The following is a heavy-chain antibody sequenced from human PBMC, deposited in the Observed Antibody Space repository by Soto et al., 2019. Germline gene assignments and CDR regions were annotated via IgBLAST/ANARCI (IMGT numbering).Heavy chain of an antibody. CDR3: ARDSSPSYSSRWYDAFDI. CDR1: GFPFSSYW. J-gene: IGHJ3*02. Sequence: PGGSLRLSCAASGFPFSSYWMTWVRQAPGKGLEWVANIKQDESKRYYVDSVEGRFTISRDNAKNSLFLQMNSLRAEDTAVYYCARDSSPSYSSRWYDAFDIWGQGTMVTVSS. V-gene: IGHV3-7*05. CDR2: IKQDESKR. D-gene: IGHD6-13*01.